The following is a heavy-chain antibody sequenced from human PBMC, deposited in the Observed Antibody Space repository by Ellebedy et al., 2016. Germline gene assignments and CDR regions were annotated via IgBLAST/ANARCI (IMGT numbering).Heavy chain of an antibody. J-gene: IGHJ4*02. Sequence: GESLKISXATSRFSFSNFFMNWVRQAPGKGLEWVSSISSSSSYIYYADSVKGRFTISRDNAKNSLYLQMNSLRAEDTAVYYCARGSVGDCSSTSCYGDYWGQGTLVTVSS. D-gene: IGHD2-2*01. CDR1: RFSFSNFF. CDR2: ISSSSSYI. V-gene: IGHV3-21*01. CDR3: ARGSVGDCSSTSCYGDY.